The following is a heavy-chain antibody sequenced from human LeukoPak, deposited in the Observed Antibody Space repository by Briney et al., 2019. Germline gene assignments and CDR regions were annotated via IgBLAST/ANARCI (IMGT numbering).Heavy chain of an antibody. CDR2: ISWNSDNI. Sequence: GGSLRLSCAASGFTFDDYAMHCVRQARGKGLEWVSGISWNSDNIDYADSVKGRFTISRDNAKNSLYLQMNSLRTEDTAVYYCARDGSGRWELPHEEYYFDYWGQGTLVTVSS. V-gene: IGHV3-9*01. J-gene: IGHJ4*02. D-gene: IGHD1-26*01. CDR3: ARDGSGRWELPHEEYYFDY. CDR1: GFTFDDYA.